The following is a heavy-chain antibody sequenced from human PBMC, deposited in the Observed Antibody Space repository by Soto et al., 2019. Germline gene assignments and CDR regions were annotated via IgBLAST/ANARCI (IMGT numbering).Heavy chain of an antibody. CDR2: IYHSGST. Sequence: SETLSLTCAVSGGSISSGGYSWSWIRQPPGKGLEWIGYIYHSGSTYYNPSLKSRVTISVDRSKNQFSLKLTSVTAADTAVYYCARVPSPWGQGTLVTGSS. CDR1: GGSISSGGYS. CDR3: ARVPSP. V-gene: IGHV4-30-2*01. J-gene: IGHJ5*02.